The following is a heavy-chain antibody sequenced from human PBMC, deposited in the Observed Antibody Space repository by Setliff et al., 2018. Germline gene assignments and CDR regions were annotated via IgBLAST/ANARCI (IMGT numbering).Heavy chain of an antibody. V-gene: IGHV4-4*08. D-gene: IGHD3-10*01. CDR1: GGSISSYY. CDR3: ARGNMFDGSGRWFDY. Sequence: SETLSLTCTVSGGSISSYYWSWIRQPPGKGLEWIGYIYNSGSTNYNPSLKSRVTISVNMSNNQYSLRLNSLTAADTAIYYCARGNMFDGSGRWFDYWGQGTLVTSPQ. J-gene: IGHJ4*02. CDR2: IYNSGST.